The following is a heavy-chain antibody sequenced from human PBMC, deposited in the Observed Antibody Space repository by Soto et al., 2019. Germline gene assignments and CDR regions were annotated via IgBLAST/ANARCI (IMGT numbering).Heavy chain of an antibody. CDR1: GFTFTNSA. CDR2: IIVASGRT. CDR3: VAELYSGGGCCSFDF. V-gene: IGHV1-58*01. D-gene: IGHD2-21*02. Sequence: QVQLVQSGPEVKRPGTSVRVSCKTSGFTFTNSAVQWVRQARGQRLEWIGWIIVASGRTNYAREVQERVTISRDTSTSAAYMELSGLRSEDTAVYYCVAELYSGGGCCSFDFWGQGTMVTVSS. J-gene: IGHJ3*01.